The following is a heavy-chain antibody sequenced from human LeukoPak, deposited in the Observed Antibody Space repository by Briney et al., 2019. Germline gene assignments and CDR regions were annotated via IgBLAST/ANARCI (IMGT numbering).Heavy chain of an antibody. Sequence: GGSLRLSCAVSGIALSNYGMSWVRLAPGKGLEWVAGISDSGGRTNYADSVKGRFTISRDKSKNTLYLQMNSLRAEDTAVYFCAKRGVVIRVILVGFHKEAYYFDSWGQGALVTASS. CDR3: AKRGVVIRVILVGFHKEAYYFDS. J-gene: IGHJ4*02. D-gene: IGHD3-22*01. V-gene: IGHV3-23*01. CDR1: GIALSNYG. CDR2: ISDSGGRT.